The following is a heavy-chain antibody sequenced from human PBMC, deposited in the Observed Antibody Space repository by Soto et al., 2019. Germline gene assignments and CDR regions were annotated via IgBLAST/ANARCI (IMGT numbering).Heavy chain of an antibody. V-gene: IGHV4-38-2*02. D-gene: IGHD3-10*01. J-gene: IGHJ4*02. CDR3: VRDLNYGLYYFDY. Sequence: SETLSLTCTVSGYSISSGCYWGWIRQPPGKRLEWIGSMYPTGSTYYNPSLKSRVTMSVDTSNNEFSLKLTSVTAADTAVYHCVRDLNYGLYYFDYWGQGTLVTVSS. CDR2: MYPTGST. CDR1: GYSISSGCY.